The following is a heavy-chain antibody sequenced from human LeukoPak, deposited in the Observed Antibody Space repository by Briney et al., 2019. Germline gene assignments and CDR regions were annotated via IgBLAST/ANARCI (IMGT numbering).Heavy chain of an antibody. J-gene: IGHJ6*03. CDR2: IYYSGST. Sequence: PSETLSLTCTVSVGSISSYYWSWIRQPPGKGLEWIGYIYYSGSTNYNPSLKSRVTISVDTSKNQFSLKLSSVTAADTAVYYCARHSSGWYIMDVWGKGTTVTVSS. V-gene: IGHV4-59*08. D-gene: IGHD6-19*01. CDR1: VGSISSYY. CDR3: ARHSSGWYIMDV.